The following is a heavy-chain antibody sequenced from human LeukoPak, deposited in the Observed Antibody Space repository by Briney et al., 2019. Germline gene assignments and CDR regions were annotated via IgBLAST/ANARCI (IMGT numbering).Heavy chain of an antibody. CDR2: TESSGST. V-gene: IGHV4-59*08. J-gene: IGHJ4*02. Sequence: PSETPSLTGTGYACYICSNCWSWTRQPPGHGLEWIAYTESSGSTNYNPTLKSRVTISVDSSKNQFSLKLSSVTAADTAVYHCARYFSGHNNRWYLDYWSQGTLVTVSS. CDR1: ACYICSNC. D-gene: IGHD1/OR15-1a*01. CDR3: ARYFSGHNNRWYLDY.